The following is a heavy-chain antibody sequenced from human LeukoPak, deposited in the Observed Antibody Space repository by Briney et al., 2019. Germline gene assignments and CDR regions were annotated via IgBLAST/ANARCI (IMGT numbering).Heavy chain of an antibody. CDR2: ISHSGST. CDR1: GGSFSGYY. D-gene: IGHD3-3*01. CDR3: ARGDYDFWSGYPNWFDP. Sequence: PSETLSLTCAVYGGSFSGYYWSWIRQPPGKGLEWIGEISHSGSTNYNPSLKSRVTISVDTSKNQFSLKLSSVTAADTAVYYCARGDYDFWSGYPNWFDPWGQGTLVTVSS. V-gene: IGHV4-34*01. J-gene: IGHJ5*02.